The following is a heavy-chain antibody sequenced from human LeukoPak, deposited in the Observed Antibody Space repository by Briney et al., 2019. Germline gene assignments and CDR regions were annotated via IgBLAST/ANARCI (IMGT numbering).Heavy chain of an antibody. CDR2: ISSSSSTI. D-gene: IGHD3-3*01. V-gene: IGHV3-48*04. J-gene: IGHJ3*02. CDR3: ARCAPKEYYDFWSGYPHAFDI. CDR1: GFTFSSYS. Sequence: PGGSLRLSCAASGFTFSSYSMNWVRQAPGKGLEWVSYISSSSSTIYYADSVKGRFTISRDNAKNSLYLQMNSLRAEDTAVYYCARCAPKEYYDFWSGYPHAFDIWGQGTMVTVSS.